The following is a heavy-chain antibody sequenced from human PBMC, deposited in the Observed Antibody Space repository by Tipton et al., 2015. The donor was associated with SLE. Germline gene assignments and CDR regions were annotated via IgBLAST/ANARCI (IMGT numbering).Heavy chain of an antibody. CDR1: GFTFSSYG. Sequence: SLRLSCAASGFTFSSYGMHWVRQAPGKGLEWVAFIRYDGSNKYYADSVKGRFTISRDSSKNTLYLQMNSLRAEDTAVYYCAKDRSDASIWFYWGQGTLVTVSS. CDR3: AKDRSDASIWFY. D-gene: IGHD6-13*01. V-gene: IGHV3-30*02. CDR2: IRYDGSNK. J-gene: IGHJ4*02.